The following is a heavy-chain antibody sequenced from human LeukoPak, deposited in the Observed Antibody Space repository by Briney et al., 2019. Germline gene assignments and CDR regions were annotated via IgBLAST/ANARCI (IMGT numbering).Heavy chain of an antibody. V-gene: IGHV3-48*02. Sequence: GGSLRLSCAASGFTFSSYSMNWVRQAPGNGLVWLSYINSFSSTIYYADSVKGRFTISRDNAKNSLYLQMNSLRDEDTAVYYCAREAYCGGDCYRGLGYWGQGTLVTVSS. J-gene: IGHJ4*02. CDR3: AREAYCGGDCYRGLGY. CDR2: INSFSSTI. CDR1: GFTFSSYS. D-gene: IGHD2-21*02.